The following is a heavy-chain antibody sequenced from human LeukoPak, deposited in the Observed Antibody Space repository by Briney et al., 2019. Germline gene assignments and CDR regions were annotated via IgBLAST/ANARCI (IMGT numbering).Heavy chain of an antibody. J-gene: IGHJ4*02. Sequence: ASATVSCKASGYTFTSYGISWVRQAPGQGLEWMGWISAYNGNTNYAQKLQGRVTMTTDTSTSTAYMELRSLRSDDTAVYYCARARNYCSGGSCYYFDYWGQGTLVTVSS. V-gene: IGHV1-18*01. CDR2: ISAYNGNT. D-gene: IGHD2-15*01. CDR1: GYTFTSYG. CDR3: ARARNYCSGGSCYYFDY.